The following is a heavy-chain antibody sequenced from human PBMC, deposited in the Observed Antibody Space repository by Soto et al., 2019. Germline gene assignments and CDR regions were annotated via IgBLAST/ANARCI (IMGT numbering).Heavy chain of an antibody. D-gene: IGHD3-22*01. CDR1: GDSVTSGAYY. CDR2: ISYSGNT. Sequence: QVQLQESGPGLVKPSQTLSLTCSVSGDSVTSGAYYWTWVRQSPGKGLEWIGYISYSGNTAYNPSPRSRPTISLDTAKNHFSLKLHAATAADTAVYYCAGGDYLNRSGYYYFQHWGQGTPVTVSS. J-gene: IGHJ1*01. CDR3: AGGDYLNRSGYYYFQH. V-gene: IGHV4-30-4*01.